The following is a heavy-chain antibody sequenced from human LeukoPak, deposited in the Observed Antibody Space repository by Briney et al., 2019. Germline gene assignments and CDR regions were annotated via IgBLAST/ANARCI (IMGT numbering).Heavy chain of an antibody. D-gene: IGHD1-26*01. V-gene: IGHV4-30-4*08. Sequence: SETLSLTCTVSGGSISSGDYYWSWIRQPPGKGLEWIGYIYYSGSTYYNPSLKSRVIISVDTSKNQFSLKLSSVTAADTAVYYCVRGSEWDDGYWGQGTLVTVSS. CDR3: VRGSEWDDGY. CDR2: IYYSGST. CDR1: GGSISSGDYY. J-gene: IGHJ4*02.